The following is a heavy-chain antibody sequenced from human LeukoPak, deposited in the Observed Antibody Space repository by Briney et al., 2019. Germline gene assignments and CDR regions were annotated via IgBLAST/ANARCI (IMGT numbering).Heavy chain of an antibody. V-gene: IGHV4-38-2*02. J-gene: IGHJ4*02. CDR3: ARDGGYIRTGFDY. Sequence: SETLSLTCIVSGYSISSGYYWGWIRQPPGKGLEWIGTIYHRGSTYYSPSLKSRVTISVDTSKNQFSLKLSSVTAADTAVYYCARDGGYIRTGFDYWGQGTLVTVSS. CDR2: IYHRGST. CDR1: GYSISSGYY. D-gene: IGHD5-12*01.